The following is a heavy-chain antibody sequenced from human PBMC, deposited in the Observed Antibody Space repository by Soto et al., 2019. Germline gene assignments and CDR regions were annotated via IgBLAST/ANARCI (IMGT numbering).Heavy chain of an antibody. CDR1: GFTFSSYG. D-gene: IGHD6-13*01. Sequence: GGSLRLSCAASGFTFSSYGMHWVRQAPGKGLEWVAVISYDGSNKYYADSVKGRFTISRDNSKNTLYLQMNSLRAEDTAVYYCAKVLPRANLAAAAKGVYYYYYYMDVWGKGTTVTVSS. J-gene: IGHJ6*03. CDR3: AKVLPRANLAAAAKGVYYYYYYMDV. V-gene: IGHV3-30*18. CDR2: ISYDGSNK.